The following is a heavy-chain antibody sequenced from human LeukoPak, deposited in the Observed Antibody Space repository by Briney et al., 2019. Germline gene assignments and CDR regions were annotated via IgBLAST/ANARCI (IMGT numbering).Heavy chain of an antibody. CDR2: ISSSGSTI. Sequence: GGSLGLSCAASGFTFNDYYMSWIRQAPGKGLEWVSYISSSGSTIYYADSVKGRFTISRDNAKNSLYLQMNSLRAEDTAVYYCARDPMAPRGYFDYWGQGTLVTVSS. D-gene: IGHD3-10*01. J-gene: IGHJ4*02. V-gene: IGHV3-11*01. CDR3: ARDPMAPRGYFDY. CDR1: GFTFNDYY.